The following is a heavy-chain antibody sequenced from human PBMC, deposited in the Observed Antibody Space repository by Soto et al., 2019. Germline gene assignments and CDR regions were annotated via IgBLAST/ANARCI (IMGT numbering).Heavy chain of an antibody. J-gene: IGHJ5*02. D-gene: IGHD1-26*01. Sequence: GASVKVSWKDSGGTFSSYGISWVRQAPGQGLEWMGGIIPIFGTANYAQKFQGRVTIPADESTSTAYMEWSSLRCEGTAVWYCARDEELGSVPHGFDPWGQGALVTISA. CDR2: IIPIFGTA. CDR1: GGTFSSYG. V-gene: IGHV1-69*13. CDR3: ARDEELGSVPHGFDP.